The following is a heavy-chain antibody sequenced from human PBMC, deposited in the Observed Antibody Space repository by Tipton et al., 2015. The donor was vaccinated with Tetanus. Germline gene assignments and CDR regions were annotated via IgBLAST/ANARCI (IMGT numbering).Heavy chain of an antibody. D-gene: IGHD2-15*01. CDR2: IYPGDSDT. V-gene: IGHV5-51*01. CDR1: GYSFTSYW. Sequence: VQLVQSGAEVKKPGESLKISCKGSGYSFTSYWIGWVRQMPGKGLEWMGIIYPGDSDTRYSPSFQGQVTISADKSISTAYLQWSSLKASDTAMYYCARLRGLVYCSGGSCYSSPPYYFDYWGQGTLVTVSS. CDR3: ARLRGLVYCSGGSCYSSPPYYFDY. J-gene: IGHJ4*02.